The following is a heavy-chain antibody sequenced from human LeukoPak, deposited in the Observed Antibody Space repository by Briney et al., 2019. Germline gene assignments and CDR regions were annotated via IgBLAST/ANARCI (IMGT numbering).Heavy chain of an antibody. CDR3: ARAQYGGYYGMDV. J-gene: IGHJ6*02. D-gene: IGHD2-8*01. CDR1: GGSISSYY. CDR2: IYYSGGT. Sequence: SETLSLTCTVSGGSISSYYWSWIRQPPGKGLEWIGFIYYSGGTNYNPSLQSRVTISVDTSKNQFSLKLSSVTAADTAVYYCARAQYGGYYGMDVRGQGTTVTVSS. V-gene: IGHV4-59*01.